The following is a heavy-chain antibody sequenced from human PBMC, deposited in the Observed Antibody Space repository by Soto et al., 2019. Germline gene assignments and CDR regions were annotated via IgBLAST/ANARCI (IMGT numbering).Heavy chain of an antibody. J-gene: IGHJ6*02. CDR2: KYYSGAT. CDR3: ARGRPKYFYYGLDV. CDR1: GGSIKSDCY. V-gene: IGHV4-30-4*01. Sequence: SETLSLTCTVSGGSIKSDCYWAWVRQFPGGGLQWMGYKYYSGATDSDPSLERRVSFSVDMSKNQFSLNLTSVTVADTAVYYCARGRPKYFYYGLDVWGQGIPVT.